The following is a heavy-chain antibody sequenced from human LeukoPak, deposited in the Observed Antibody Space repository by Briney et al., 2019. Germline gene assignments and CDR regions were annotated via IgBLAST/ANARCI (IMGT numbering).Heavy chain of an antibody. CDR3: ARGIDY. Sequence: GGSLRLSCAASGFTVSSYYMNWVRQAPGKELEWVSVIYTGGGRYYADSVRGRFTISRDASKNMVFLQMNSLRVEDTAVYYCARGIDYWGRGTLVTVSS. J-gene: IGHJ4*02. CDR1: GFTVSSYY. CDR2: IYTGGGR. V-gene: IGHV3-53*01.